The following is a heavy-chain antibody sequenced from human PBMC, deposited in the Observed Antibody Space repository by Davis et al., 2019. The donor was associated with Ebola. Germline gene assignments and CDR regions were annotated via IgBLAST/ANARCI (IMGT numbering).Heavy chain of an antibody. J-gene: IGHJ6*02. CDR3: AKVYLRDYGGNSAIYYYYGMDV. Sequence: PGGSLRLSCAASGFTFSSYWMSWVRQAPGKGLEWVSAISGSGGSTYYADSVKGRFTISRDNSKNTLYLQMNSLRAEDTAVYYCAKVYLRDYGGNSAIYYYYGMDVWGQGTTVTVSS. D-gene: IGHD4-23*01. V-gene: IGHV3-23*01. CDR2: ISGSGGST. CDR1: GFTFSSYW.